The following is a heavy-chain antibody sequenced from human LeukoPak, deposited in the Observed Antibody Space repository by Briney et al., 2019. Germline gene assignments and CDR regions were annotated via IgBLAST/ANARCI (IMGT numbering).Heavy chain of an antibody. Sequence: GGSLRLSRAASGFTFSSYAMRWVRQAPGKGLEYVSAISSSGGSTYYANSVKGRFTISRDNSKNTLYLQMGSLRAEDMAVYYCARDIYSSGYCSGGSCYQLGYWGQGTLVTVFS. CDR1: GFTFSSYA. D-gene: IGHD2-15*01. V-gene: IGHV3-64*01. J-gene: IGHJ4*02. CDR2: ISSSGGST. CDR3: ARDIYSSGYCSGGSCYQLGY.